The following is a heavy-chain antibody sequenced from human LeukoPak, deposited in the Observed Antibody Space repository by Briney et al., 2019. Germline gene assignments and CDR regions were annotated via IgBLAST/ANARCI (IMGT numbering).Heavy chain of an antibody. Sequence: SETLSLTCTVSGGSITSYYWSWIRQPAGKGLEWIGHIYTSGTTNYNPSLKSRVTMSIDTSKNQFSLKLSSVTAADTAIYYCARDAKYYYGSRTYFFFEYWGQGTLLSVSS. CDR2: IYTSGTT. V-gene: IGHV4-4*07. J-gene: IGHJ4*02. CDR3: ARDAKYYYGSRTYFFFEY. CDR1: GGSITSYY. D-gene: IGHD3-10*01.